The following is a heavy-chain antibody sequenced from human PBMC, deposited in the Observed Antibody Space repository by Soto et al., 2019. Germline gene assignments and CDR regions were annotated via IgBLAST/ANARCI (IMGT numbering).Heavy chain of an antibody. Sequence: QVQLVQSGAEVKKPGSSVKVSCKASGGTFSRYTINWVRQAPGQGLEWMGRIIPIAAIANYTQKFQGRVTITLDKSSTTAYMELSSLRSHDTAVYYCARGSTIVRGAPSWFDPWGQGTLVTVSS. J-gene: IGHJ5*02. V-gene: IGHV1-69*02. CDR2: IIPIAAIA. CDR3: ARGSTIVRGAPSWFDP. CDR1: GGTFSRYT. D-gene: IGHD3-10*01.